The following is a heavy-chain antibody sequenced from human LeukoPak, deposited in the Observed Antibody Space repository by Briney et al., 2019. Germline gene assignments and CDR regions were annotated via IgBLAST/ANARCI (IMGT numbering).Heavy chain of an antibody. J-gene: IGHJ4*02. CDR2: ISYDGSNK. D-gene: IGHD4-11*01. CDR1: GFTFRSYA. Sequence: RGSLRLSCAASGFTFRSYAIHLLRQDPGKGLEWVAVISYDGSNKYYADSVKGRITISRDNSKNTLYLQMNSLRAEDTAVYYCARDDSRYWGQGTLVTVSS. CDR3: ARDDSRY. V-gene: IGHV3-30*04.